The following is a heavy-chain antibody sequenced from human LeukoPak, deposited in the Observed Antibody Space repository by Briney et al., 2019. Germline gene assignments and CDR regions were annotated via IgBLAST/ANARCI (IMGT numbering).Heavy chain of an antibody. V-gene: IGHV1-8*01. CDR2: MNPKSGKT. CDR3: ARVHDYGDYDPDY. J-gene: IGHJ4*02. CDR1: GDTFTNYE. D-gene: IGHD4-17*01. Sequence: GASVKASCKASGDTFTNYEINWVRQAPGQGLEWMGWMNPKSGKTGYGQKFQGRVTMTRNTSITTAYMELSSLRPEDTAVYFCARVHDYGDYDPDYWGQGTLVTVSS.